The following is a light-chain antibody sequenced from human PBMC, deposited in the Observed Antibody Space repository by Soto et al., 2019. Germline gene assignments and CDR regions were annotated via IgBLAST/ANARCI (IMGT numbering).Light chain of an antibody. V-gene: IGLV2-18*01. CDR1: STDFVSYNR. Sequence: QSVLTQPPSVSGSPGQSVTISCTGTSTDFVSYNRVSWYQQPPGTAPKLIISEASNRPSGVPDRFSGSKSGNKASLTISGLQAADAADYYCSLYTSENTYVFGAGTKVTV. J-gene: IGLJ1*01. CDR3: SLYTSENTYV. CDR2: EAS.